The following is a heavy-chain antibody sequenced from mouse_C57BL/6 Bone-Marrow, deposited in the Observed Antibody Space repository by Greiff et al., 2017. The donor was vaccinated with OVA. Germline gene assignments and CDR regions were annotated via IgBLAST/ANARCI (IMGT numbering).Heavy chain of an antibody. CDR1: GFTFSSYA. Sequence: EVQRVESGGGLVKPGGSLKLSCAASGFTFSSYAMSWFRQTPEKRLAWVATISDGGSYTYYPDNVKGRFTISRDNAKNNLYLQMSHLKSEDTAMYYCARADDGYFAMDYWGQGTSVTVAS. CDR3: ARADDGYFAMDY. CDR2: ISDGGSYT. J-gene: IGHJ4*01. V-gene: IGHV5-4*01. D-gene: IGHD2-3*01.